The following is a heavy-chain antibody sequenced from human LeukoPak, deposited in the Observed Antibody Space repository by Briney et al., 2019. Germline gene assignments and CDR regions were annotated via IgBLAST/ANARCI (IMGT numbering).Heavy chain of an antibody. Sequence: ASVKVSCKASGYTFTVYYMHWVRQAPGQGLEWMGWINPNSGGTNYAQKFQGRVTMTRDTSISTAYMELSRLRSDDTAVYYCARELGYCSSTSCPPGYWGQGTLVTVSS. J-gene: IGHJ4*02. V-gene: IGHV1-2*02. CDR1: GYTFTVYY. CDR2: INPNSGGT. D-gene: IGHD2-2*01. CDR3: ARELGYCSSTSCPPGY.